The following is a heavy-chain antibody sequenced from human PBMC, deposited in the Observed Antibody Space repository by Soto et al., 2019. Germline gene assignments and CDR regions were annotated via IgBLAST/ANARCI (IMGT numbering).Heavy chain of an antibody. D-gene: IGHD6-13*01. CDR3: ARRRAAADAFDI. CDR2: IYYSGST. Sequence: PSETLSLTCTVSGGSISSYYWSWIRQPPGKGLEWIGYIYYSGSTNYNPPLKSRVTISVDTSKNQFSLKLSSVTAADTAVYYCARRRAAADAFDIWGQGTMVTVSS. CDR1: GGSISSYY. V-gene: IGHV4-59*08. J-gene: IGHJ3*02.